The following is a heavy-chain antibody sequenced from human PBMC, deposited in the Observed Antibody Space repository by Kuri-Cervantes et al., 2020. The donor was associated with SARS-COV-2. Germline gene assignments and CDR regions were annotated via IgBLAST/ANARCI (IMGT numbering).Heavy chain of an antibody. Sequence: SETLSLTCTVSGGSISSGSYYWSWIRQPAGKGLEWIGRIYTSGSTNYNPSLKSRVTISVDTSKNQFSLKLSSVTAADTAVYYCARASMGSGSYYPYYDYMDVWGKGTTVTVSS. D-gene: IGHD1-26*01. J-gene: IGHJ6*03. V-gene: IGHV4-61*02. CDR1: GGSISSGSYY. CDR2: IYTSGST. CDR3: ARASMGSGSYYPYYDYMDV.